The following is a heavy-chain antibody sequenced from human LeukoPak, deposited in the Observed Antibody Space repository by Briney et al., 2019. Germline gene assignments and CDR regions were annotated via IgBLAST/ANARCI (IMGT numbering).Heavy chain of an antibody. J-gene: IGHJ6*03. Sequence: SETLSLTCTVSGGPITTYYLSWIRQSAGMGLEWIGRISGSGVITYNPSLKSRVTISLDTSKNQFSLKLSSVTAADTAVYYCARDGHVLLWFGELSHYYYYMDVWGKGTTVTISS. D-gene: IGHD3-10*01. CDR2: ISGSGVI. V-gene: IGHV4-4*07. CDR1: GGPITTYY. CDR3: ARDGHVLLWFGELSHYYYYMDV.